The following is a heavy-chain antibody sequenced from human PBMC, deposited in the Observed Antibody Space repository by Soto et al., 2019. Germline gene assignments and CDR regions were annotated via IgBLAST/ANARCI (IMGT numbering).Heavy chain of an antibody. CDR2: ISYSGGST. Sequence: GGSLRLSCVAFEFTFSSYAMSWVRQAPGKGLEWVSAISYSGGSTYYADSVKGRFTISRDNSKNTLYMQLNSLRDEDTAVYYCAKVPSGEMATVFQAFDIWGQETMVTVSS. D-gene: IGHD4-4*01. CDR1: EFTFSSYA. CDR3: AKVPSGEMATVFQAFDI. V-gene: IGHV3-23*01. J-gene: IGHJ3*02.